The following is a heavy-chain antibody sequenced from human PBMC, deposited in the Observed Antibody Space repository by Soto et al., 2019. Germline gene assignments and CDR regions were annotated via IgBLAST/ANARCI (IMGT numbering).Heavy chain of an antibody. D-gene: IGHD3-10*01. CDR3: ARDMYYYGSGSRTGLPYYYYYGMDV. J-gene: IGHJ6*02. V-gene: IGHV1-46*01. CDR2: INPSGGST. CDR1: GYTFTSYY. Sequence: ASVKVSCKASGYTFTSYYIHWVRQAPGQGLEWMGIINPSGGSTSYAQKFQGRVTMTRDTSTSTVYMELSSLRSEDTAVYYCARDMYYYGSGSRTGLPYYYYYGMDVWGQGTTVTVSS.